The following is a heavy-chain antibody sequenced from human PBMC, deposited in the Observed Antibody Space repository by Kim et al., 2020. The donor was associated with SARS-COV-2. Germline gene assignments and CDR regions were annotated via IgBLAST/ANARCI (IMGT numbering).Heavy chain of an antibody. CDR2: IKSKTDGGTT. CDR3: TLPRDVARFYYYYYGMDV. D-gene: IGHD3-16*01. J-gene: IGHJ6*02. V-gene: IGHV3-15*01. Sequence: GGSLRLSCAASGFIFSNAWMSWVRQAPGKGLEWVGRIKSKTDGGTTDYAAPVKGRFTISRDDSKNTLYLQMNSLKTEYTAVYYCTLPRDVARFYYYYYGMDVWGQGTTVTVSS. CDR1: GFIFSNAW.